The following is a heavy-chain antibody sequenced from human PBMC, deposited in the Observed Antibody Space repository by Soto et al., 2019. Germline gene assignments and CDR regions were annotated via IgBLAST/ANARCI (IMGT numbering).Heavy chain of an antibody. V-gene: IGHV1-69*01. CDR2: TTPIFGTA. CDR3: TRDPGDGTNGVCYPYFDD. CDR1: GGTFSSYA. D-gene: IGHD2-8*01. Sequence: QVQLVQSGAEVKKPGSSVKVSCKAPGGTFSSYAISWVRQAPGQGLEWMGGTTPIFGTANYAQKFQGRVTITADESTSTAYMERSSLTSEDTAVYYCTRDPGDGTNGVCYPYFDDRGQGSLVTVSS. J-gene: IGHJ4*02.